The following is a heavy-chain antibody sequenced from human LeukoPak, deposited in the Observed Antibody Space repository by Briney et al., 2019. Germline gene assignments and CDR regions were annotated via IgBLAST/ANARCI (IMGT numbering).Heavy chain of an antibody. J-gene: IGHJ4*02. D-gene: IGHD4-17*01. V-gene: IGHV1-8*02. CDR1: GYTFTSYG. CDR3: ARTNDYGDGALGFDY. CDR2: MNPNSGNT. Sequence: ASVKVSCKASGYTFTSYGISWVRQAPGQGLEWMGWMNPNSGNTGYAQKFQGRVTMTRNTSISTAYMELSSLRSEDTAVYYCARTNDYGDGALGFDYWGQGTLVTVSS.